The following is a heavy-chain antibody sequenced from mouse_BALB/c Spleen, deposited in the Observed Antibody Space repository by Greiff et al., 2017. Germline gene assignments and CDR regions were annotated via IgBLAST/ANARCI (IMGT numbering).Heavy chain of an antibody. Sequence: EVKLVESGPGLVKPSQSLSLTCTVTGYSITSDYAWNWIRQFPGNKLEWMGYISYSGSTSYNPSLKSRISITRDTSKNQFFLQLNSVTTEDTATYYCARWKGYAMDYWGQGTSVTVSS. V-gene: IGHV3-2*02. CDR2: ISYSGST. J-gene: IGHJ4*01. CDR1: GYSITSDYA. CDR3: ARWKGYAMDY.